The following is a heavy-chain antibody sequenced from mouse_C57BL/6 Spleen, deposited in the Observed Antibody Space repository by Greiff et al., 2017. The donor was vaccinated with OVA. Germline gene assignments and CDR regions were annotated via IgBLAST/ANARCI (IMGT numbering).Heavy chain of an antibody. CDR1: GYTFTSYW. CDR2: IDPSDSYT. CDR3: ARRHYYGSSYELAY. V-gene: IGHV1-69*01. D-gene: IGHD1-1*01. J-gene: IGHJ3*01. Sequence: QVQLKQPGAELVMPGASVKLSCKASGYTFTSYWMHWVKQRPGQGLEWIGEIDPSDSYTNYNQKFKGKSTLTVDKSSSTAYMQLSSLTSEDSAVYYCARRHYYGSSYELAYWGQGTLVTVSA.